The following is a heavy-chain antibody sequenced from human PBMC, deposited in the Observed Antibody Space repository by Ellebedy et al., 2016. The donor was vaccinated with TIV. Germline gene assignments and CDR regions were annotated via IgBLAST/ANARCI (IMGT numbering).Heavy chain of an antibody. D-gene: IGHD2-21*01. J-gene: IGHJ4*02. Sequence: GESLKISCAASGLTFSSHAMSWVRQAPGKGLEWVSSISGSGGNTYYADSVKGRFTISRDNSKNTLYLQMSSLTPEDTAVYYCVPRMVVAFEYWGQGTLVTVSS. CDR2: ISGSGGNT. V-gene: IGHV3-23*01. CDR1: GLTFSSHA. CDR3: VPRMVVAFEY.